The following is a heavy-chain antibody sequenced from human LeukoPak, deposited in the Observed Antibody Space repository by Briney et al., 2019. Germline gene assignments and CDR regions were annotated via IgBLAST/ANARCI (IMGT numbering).Heavy chain of an antibody. J-gene: IGHJ4*02. CDR2: ISAYNGNT. CDR3: ARAYYYDSSGYPDY. V-gene: IGHV1-18*01. Sequence: GASVKVSCKASGYTFTSYGISWVRQAPGQGLEWMGWISAYNGNTNYAQKLQGRVTMTTDTSTSTAYMELRSLRSDDTAVYYCARAYYYDSSGYPDYWGQGTLVTVSS. D-gene: IGHD3-22*01. CDR1: GYTFTSYG.